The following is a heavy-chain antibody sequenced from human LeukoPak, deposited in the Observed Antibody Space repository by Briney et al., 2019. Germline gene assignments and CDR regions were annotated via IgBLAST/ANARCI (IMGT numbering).Heavy chain of an antibody. D-gene: IGHD2-2*01. CDR3: AKGTGFVVVPAAIDY. Sequence: GGSLRLPCAASGFTFSSYAMSWVRQAPGKGLEWVSAISGSGGSTYYADSVKGRFTISRDNSKNTLYLQMNSLRAEDTAVYYCAKGTGFVVVPAAIDYWGQGTLVTVSS. CDR2: ISGSGGST. V-gene: IGHV3-23*01. J-gene: IGHJ4*02. CDR1: GFTFSSYA.